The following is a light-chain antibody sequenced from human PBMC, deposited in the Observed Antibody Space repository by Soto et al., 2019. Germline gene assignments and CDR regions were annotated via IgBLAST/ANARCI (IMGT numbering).Light chain of an antibody. CDR3: QQRSNWPPLT. V-gene: IGKV3-11*01. Sequence: EIVLTQSPATLSLSPGERATLSCRASQSVSSYLAWYQQKPGQAPRLLIYDASNRATGIPPRFSGRGSGTDFALTISSLEPEDFAVYCCQQRSNWPPLTFGGGTKVEIK. J-gene: IGKJ4*01. CDR1: QSVSSY. CDR2: DAS.